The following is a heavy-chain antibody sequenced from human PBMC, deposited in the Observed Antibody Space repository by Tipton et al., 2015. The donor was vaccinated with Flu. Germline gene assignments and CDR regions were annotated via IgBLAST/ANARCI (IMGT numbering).Heavy chain of an antibody. CDR3: ARRHGSGSYYYSYYGMDV. CDR1: GGSISSYY. CDR2: IYYSGST. J-gene: IGHJ6*02. D-gene: IGHD3-10*01. Sequence: TLSLTCTVSGGSISSYYWSWIRQPPGKGLEWIGYIYYSGSTNYNPSLKSRVTISVDTSKNQFSLKLSSVTAADTAVYYCARRHGSGSYYYSYYGMDVWGQGTTVTVSS. V-gene: IGHV4-59*01.